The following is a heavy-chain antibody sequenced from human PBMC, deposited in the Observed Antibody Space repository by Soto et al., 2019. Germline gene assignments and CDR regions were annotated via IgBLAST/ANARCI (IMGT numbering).Heavy chain of an antibody. CDR1: GFTFSSYG. D-gene: IGHD2-2*01. CDR3: ARDRSPRVVPGLDV. V-gene: IGHV3-33*01. J-gene: IGHJ6*02. Sequence: ESVGGVVQPGRSLRLSCAASGFTFSSYGMHWVRQAPGKGLEWVAVIWYDGSNKYYADSVKGRFTISRDNSKNTLYLQMNSLRAEDTAVYYCARDRSPRVVPGLDVWGQGTTVTVSS. CDR2: IWYDGSNK.